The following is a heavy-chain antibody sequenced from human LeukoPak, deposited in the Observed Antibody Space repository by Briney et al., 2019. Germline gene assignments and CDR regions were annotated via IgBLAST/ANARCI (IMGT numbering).Heavy chain of an antibody. CDR1: GITLSNYG. CDR2: LSGSGGGP. CDR3: AKRGVVIRVFLVGFHKEAYYFDS. V-gene: IGHV3-23*01. D-gene: IGHD3-10*01. Sequence: PGGSLRLSCAVSGITLSNYGMSWVRQAPGKGLEWVAGLSGSGGGPHYPDAVQGRFTISRDNPKNTLYLQMNSLRAEDTAVYFCAKRGVVIRVFLVGFHKEAYYFDSWGQGALVTVSS. J-gene: IGHJ4*02.